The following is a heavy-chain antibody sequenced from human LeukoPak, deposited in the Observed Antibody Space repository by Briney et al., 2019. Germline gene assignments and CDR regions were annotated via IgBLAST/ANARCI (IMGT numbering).Heavy chain of an antibody. CDR2: HSSNGGRT. D-gene: IGHD3-22*01. J-gene: IGHJ4*02. Sequence: GESLRLSCAASGVTFSKYPMQCARHPPGGGREYGSVHSSNGGRTYYATSVKSRFTISKDNSKNPLYLQIYSLSAGDSAVYYCAKVGAWESSGYSVYCDCWGQGTLVSVS. CDR3: AKVGAWESSGYSVYCDC. CDR1: GVTFSKYP. V-gene: IGHV3-64*01.